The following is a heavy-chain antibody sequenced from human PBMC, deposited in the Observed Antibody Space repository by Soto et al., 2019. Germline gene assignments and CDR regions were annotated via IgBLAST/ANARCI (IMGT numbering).Heavy chain of an antibody. CDR3: ARGRGYSRPLPPNY. CDR1: GFTFSSYA. D-gene: IGHD6-13*01. J-gene: IGHJ4*02. CDR2: ISYDGSNK. V-gene: IGHV3-30-3*01. Sequence: PGGSLRLSCAASGFTFSSYAMHWVRQAPGKGLEWVAVISYDGSNKYYADSVKGRFTISRDNSKNTLYLQMNSLRAEDTAVYYCARGRGYSRPLPPNYWGQGTLVTVSS.